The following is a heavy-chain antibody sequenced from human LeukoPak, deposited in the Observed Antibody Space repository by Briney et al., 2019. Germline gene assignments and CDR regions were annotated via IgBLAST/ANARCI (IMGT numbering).Heavy chain of an antibody. Sequence: GGSLRLSCAASGITVSTNYMSWVRQAPGKGLEWVSYISSSGSTIYYADSVKGRFTISRDNAKNSLYLQMNSLRAEDTAVYYCARVPVVAPWGMFDYWGQGTLVTVSS. CDR3: ARVPVVAPWGMFDY. CDR1: GITVSTNY. V-gene: IGHV3-11*04. D-gene: IGHD2-2*01. CDR2: ISSSGSTI. J-gene: IGHJ4*02.